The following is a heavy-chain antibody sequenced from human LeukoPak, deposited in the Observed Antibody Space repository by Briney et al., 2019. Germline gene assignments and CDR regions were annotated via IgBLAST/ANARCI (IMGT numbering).Heavy chain of an antibody. CDR3: VRDGKDTTWGYDC. J-gene: IGHJ4*02. CDR1: GFTVSTTY. V-gene: IGHV3-53*01. D-gene: IGHD3-16*01. Sequence: GGSLRLSCAASGFTVSTTYMSWVRQAPGKGLGWVSVIYSGGSTYYTDAVKGRFNIYRDSSKTTVYVQINSLRAEATAVYYCVRDGKDTTWGYDCWGQGTLVTVSS. CDR2: IYSGGST.